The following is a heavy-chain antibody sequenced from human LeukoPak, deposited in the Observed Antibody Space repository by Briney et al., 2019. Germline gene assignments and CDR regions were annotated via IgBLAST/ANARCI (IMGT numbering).Heavy chain of an antibody. Sequence: WGSLTLSCAASGFTVSSNYMSWVRQAPGKGLEWVSVIYSGGSTYYADSVKGRFTISRDNSKNTLYLQMNSLRAEDTAVYYCARGISYLYSSGWYYDYWGQGTLVTASS. D-gene: IGHD6-19*01. V-gene: IGHV3-66*01. CDR2: IYSGGST. CDR1: GFTVSSNY. CDR3: ARGISYLYSSGWYYDY. J-gene: IGHJ4*02.